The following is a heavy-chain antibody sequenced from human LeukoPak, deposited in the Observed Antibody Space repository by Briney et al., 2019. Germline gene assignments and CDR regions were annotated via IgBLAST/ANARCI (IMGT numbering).Heavy chain of an antibody. CDR2: IYYSGNT. CDR3: ASDLTVPPYNWFDP. D-gene: IGHD7-27*01. V-gene: IGHV4-59*12. CDR1: GGSISSYY. Sequence: SETLSLTCTVPGGSISSYYWTWIRQPPGKGLEWIGYIYYSGNTNYNPSLKSRVTISRDTSKNQFSLTLTSVTAADTAVYYCASDLTVPPYNWFDPWGQGTLVTVSS. J-gene: IGHJ5*02.